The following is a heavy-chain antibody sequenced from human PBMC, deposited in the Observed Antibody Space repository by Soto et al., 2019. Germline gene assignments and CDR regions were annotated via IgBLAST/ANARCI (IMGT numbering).Heavy chain of an antibody. CDR2: ITYDGSNK. D-gene: IGHD3-10*01. Sequence: QVQLVESGGGVVQPGRSLRLSCAASGFTFSSYGMHWVRQAPGKGLEWVGGITYDGSNKFYADSVKGRFTISRENSKNTLYLQMNSLRAEDAAVYYCAKDWRESLPGDAFDIWGQGTIVTVSS. CDR1: GFTFSSYG. CDR3: AKDWRESLPGDAFDI. V-gene: IGHV3-30*18. J-gene: IGHJ3*02.